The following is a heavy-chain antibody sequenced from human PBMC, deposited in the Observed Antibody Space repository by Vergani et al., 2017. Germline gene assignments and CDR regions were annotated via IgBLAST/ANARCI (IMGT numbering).Heavy chain of an antibody. CDR3: AGGRQGSEKGGALQL. D-gene: IGHD1-26*01. J-gene: IGHJ3*01. Sequence: EKQLVQSGSETKKPGESLKISCQAFGYIFSNFWIGWVRQRPGRGLEWMGIIYPGDSEVKSNPTFRGQVIFSVDTSVNTAYLQWGSLQASDTATYFCAGGRQGSEKGGALQLWGQGTNITVS. CDR1: GYIFSNFW. V-gene: IGHV5-51*01. CDR2: IYPGDSEV.